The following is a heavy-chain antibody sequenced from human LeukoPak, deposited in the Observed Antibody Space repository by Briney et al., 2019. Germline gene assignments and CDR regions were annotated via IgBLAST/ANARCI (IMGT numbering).Heavy chain of an antibody. CDR1: GFTFSSYW. J-gene: IGHJ4*02. V-gene: IGHV3-7*01. Sequence: PGGSLRLSCAASGFTFSSYWTSWVRQAPGKGLEWLANIKQDGSEKYYVDSVKGRFTISRDNAKNSLYLQMNSLRADDTAVYYCSKEKSTVLTPGVDYWGQGTLVTVSS. D-gene: IGHD4-23*01. CDR2: IKQDGSEK. CDR3: SKEKSTVLTPGVDY.